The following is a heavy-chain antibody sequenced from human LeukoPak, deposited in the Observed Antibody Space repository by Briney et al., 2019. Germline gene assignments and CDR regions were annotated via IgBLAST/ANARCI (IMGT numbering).Heavy chain of an antibody. D-gene: IGHD1-26*01. Sequence: PSETLSLTCTVSGGSISSSSYYWGWIRQPPGKGLEWIGSIYYSGSTYYNPSLKSRVTISVDTSKNQFSLKLSSVTAADTAVYYCARVPIVGATGYFDYWGQGTLVTVSS. CDR1: GGSISSSSYY. J-gene: IGHJ4*02. CDR3: ARVPIVGATGYFDY. V-gene: IGHV4-39*07. CDR2: IYYSGST.